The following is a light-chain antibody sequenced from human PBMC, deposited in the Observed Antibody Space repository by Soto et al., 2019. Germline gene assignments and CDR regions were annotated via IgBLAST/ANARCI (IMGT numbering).Light chain of an antibody. CDR2: RNN. V-gene: IGLV1-47*01. CDR3: AAWDDRLRDV. CDR1: SSNIGSNY. Sequence: QSVLTQPPSASGTPGQRVTISCSGSSSNIGSNYVYWYQQLPGTAPKLLIYRNNQRPSGVPDRFSGSKSGTSASLAISGLRSEDEADYYCAAWDDRLRDVFGTGTKLTVL. J-gene: IGLJ1*01.